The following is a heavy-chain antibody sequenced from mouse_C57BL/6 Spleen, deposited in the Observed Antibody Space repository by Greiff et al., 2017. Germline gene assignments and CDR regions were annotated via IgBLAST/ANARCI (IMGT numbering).Heavy chain of an antibody. V-gene: IGHV1-39*01. Sequence: VQLKQSGPELVKPGASVKISCKASGYSFTDYNMNWVKQSNGKSLEWIGVINPNYGTTSYNQKFKGKATLTVDQSSSTAYMQLNRLTSEDSAVYYCARGSGYTLYYAMDYWGQGTSVTVSS. CDR2: INPNYGTT. J-gene: IGHJ4*01. CDR3: ARGSGYTLYYAMDY. D-gene: IGHD3-2*02. CDR1: GYSFTDYN.